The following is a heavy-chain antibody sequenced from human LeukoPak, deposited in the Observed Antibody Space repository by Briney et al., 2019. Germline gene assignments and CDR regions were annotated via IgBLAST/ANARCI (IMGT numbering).Heavy chain of an antibody. J-gene: IGHJ6*03. CDR3: ARALNPDLIAAAGTHYYYYMDV. V-gene: IGHV3-20*01. Sequence: GGSLRLSCAASGFTFDDYGMSWVRQAPRKGLEWVSGINWNGGSTGYADSVRGRFTISRDNAKNSLYLQMNSLRAEDTALYHCARALNPDLIAAAGTHYYYYMDVWGKGTTVTVSS. D-gene: IGHD6-13*01. CDR1: GFTFDDYG. CDR2: INWNGGST.